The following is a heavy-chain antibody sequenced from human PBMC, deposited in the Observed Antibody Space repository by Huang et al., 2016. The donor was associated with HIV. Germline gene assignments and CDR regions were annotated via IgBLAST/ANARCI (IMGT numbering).Heavy chain of an antibody. J-gene: IGHJ4*02. V-gene: IGHV1-46*01. D-gene: IGHD3-10*01. CDR3: ARALLLFGLGSPLDF. CDR1: GYTFTTYH. CDR2: INPSGAST. Sequence: QVQLVQSGAEVKKPGASVKISCKASGYTFTTYHMHWVRQAPGQGLEWRGMINPSGASTRYAQTCQGRVTMTSDTSTSTVDMELSSLTPEDTAVYYCARALLLFGLGSPLDFWGQGSLVTVSS.